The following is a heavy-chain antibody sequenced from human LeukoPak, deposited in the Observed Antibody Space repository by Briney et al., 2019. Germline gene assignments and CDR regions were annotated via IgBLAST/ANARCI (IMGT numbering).Heavy chain of an antibody. CDR1: GGSFSGYY. CDR2: INHSGST. D-gene: IGHD6-6*01. CDR3: ARGREYSSLRSLRYTNSFDY. J-gene: IGHJ4*02. Sequence: SETLSLTCAVYGGSFSGYYWSWIRQPPGKGLEWIGEINHSGSTSYNPSLKSRVTISVDTSKNQFSLKLSSVTAADTAVYYCARGREYSSLRSLRYTNSFDYWGQGTLVTVSS. V-gene: IGHV4-34*01.